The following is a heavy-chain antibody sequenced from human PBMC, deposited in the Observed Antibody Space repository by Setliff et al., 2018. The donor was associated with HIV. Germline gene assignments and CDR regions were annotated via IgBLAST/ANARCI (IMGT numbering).Heavy chain of an antibody. CDR1: GGSISSSSYY. D-gene: IGHD6-19*01. J-gene: IGHJ4*02. CDR3: ARARDIAVAGYFDY. Sequence: PSETLSLTCTVSGGSISSSSYYWGWIRQPPGKGLEWIGTIYYSGGTYYKSSLKSRLIISLDTSKNQFSLKLSSVTAADTAVYYCARARDIAVAGYFDYWGQGTLVTVSS. CDR2: IYYSGGT. V-gene: IGHV4-39*07.